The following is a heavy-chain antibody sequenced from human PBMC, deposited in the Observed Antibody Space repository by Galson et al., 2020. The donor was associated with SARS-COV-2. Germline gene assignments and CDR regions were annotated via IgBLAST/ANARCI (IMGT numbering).Heavy chain of an antibody. D-gene: IGHD3-22*01. V-gene: IGHV4-59*01. CDR3: ARESYDSSGYYLAYFDY. CDR1: GVSISSYY. CDR2: IYYSGST. Sequence: SETLSLTCTVPGVSISSYYWSWIRQPPGKGLEWIGYIYYSGSTNYNPSLKSRVTISVDTSKNQFSLKLSSVTAADTAVYYWARESYDSSGYYLAYFDYWGQGTLVTVSS. J-gene: IGHJ4*02.